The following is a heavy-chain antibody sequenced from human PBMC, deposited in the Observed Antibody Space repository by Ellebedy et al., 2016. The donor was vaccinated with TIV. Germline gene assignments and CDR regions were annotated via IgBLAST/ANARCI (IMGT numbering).Heavy chain of an antibody. Sequence: SVKVSCXASGFTFTSSAVQWVRQARGQRLEWIGWIVVGSGNTNYAQKFQERVTITRDMSTSTAYMELSSLRSEDTAVYYCAADHAPPAVVPAAIPDHYYYYYYMDVWGKGTTVTVSS. CDR1: GFTFTSSA. V-gene: IGHV1-58*01. D-gene: IGHD2-2*02. CDR3: AADHAPPAVVPAAIPDHYYYYYYMDV. J-gene: IGHJ6*03. CDR2: IVVGSGNT.